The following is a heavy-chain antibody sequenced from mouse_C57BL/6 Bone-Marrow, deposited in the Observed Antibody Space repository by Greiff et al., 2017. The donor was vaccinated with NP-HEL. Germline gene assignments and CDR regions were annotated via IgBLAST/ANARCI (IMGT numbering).Heavy chain of an antibody. CDR3: ARGGDYGSSSWYFDV. V-gene: IGHV1-82*01. CDR2: IYPGDGDT. Sequence: VQLQQSGPELVKPGASVKISCKASGYAFSSSWMNWVKQRPGKGLEWIGRIYPGDGDTNYNGKFKGKATLTADKSSSTAYMQLSSLTSEDSAVYLCARGGDYGSSSWYFDVWGTGTTVTVSS. CDR1: GYAFSSSW. J-gene: IGHJ1*03. D-gene: IGHD1-1*01.